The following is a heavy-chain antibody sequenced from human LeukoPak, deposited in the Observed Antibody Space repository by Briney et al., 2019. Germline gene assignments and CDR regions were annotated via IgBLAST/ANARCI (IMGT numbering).Heavy chain of an antibody. V-gene: IGHV3-23*01. CDR2: ISGSGGTT. Sequence: PGGSLRLSCAASGFTFSSYAMNWVRQAPGKGLEWVSVISGSGGTTYYADSVKGRFTISRDNPKNSLFLQMNSLGADDTAVYYCAKAKVSSSGYYRPDAFDIWGQGTMVTVSS. CDR1: GFTFSSYA. CDR3: AKAKVSSSGYYRPDAFDI. D-gene: IGHD3-22*01. J-gene: IGHJ3*02.